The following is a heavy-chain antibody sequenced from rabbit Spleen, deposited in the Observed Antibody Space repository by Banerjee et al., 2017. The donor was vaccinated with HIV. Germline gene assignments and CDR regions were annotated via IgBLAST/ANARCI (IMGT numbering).Heavy chain of an antibody. J-gene: IGHJ4*01. CDR1: GFDLNTYG. CDR3: VRGASSSGYYSL. CDR2: IDPVFGAT. D-gene: IGHD1-1*01. Sequence: QEQLVESGGGLVQPGGSLKLSCKASGFDLNTYGVSWVRQAPGKGLEWIAYIDPVFGATYYATWVNGRFTISSQNAQNTVSLQMTSLTAADTATYFCVRGASSSGYYSLWGQGTLVTVS. V-gene: IGHV1S47*01.